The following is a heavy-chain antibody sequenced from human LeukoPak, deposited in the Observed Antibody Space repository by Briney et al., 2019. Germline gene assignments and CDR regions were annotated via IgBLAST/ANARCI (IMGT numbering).Heavy chain of an antibody. Sequence: PGGSLRLSGAASGFTFSSHAMSWGGQAPGKGLKWVSGISMSGGSTYYADSVKGRFTISRDNSKTTLYLQMNSPRGEDKAVYYCAKGAATMGDCWGQGILVTVS. V-gene: IGHV3-23*01. CDR1: GFTFSSHA. D-gene: IGHD5-12*01. J-gene: IGHJ4*02. CDR2: ISMSGGST. CDR3: AKGAATMGDC.